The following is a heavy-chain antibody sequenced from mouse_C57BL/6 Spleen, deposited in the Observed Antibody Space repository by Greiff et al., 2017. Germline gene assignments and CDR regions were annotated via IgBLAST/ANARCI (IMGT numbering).Heavy chain of an antibody. D-gene: IGHD2-3*01. J-gene: IGHJ1*03. CDR2: LDPSDSYT. CDR3: ARSYDKGYFDV. CDR1: GYTFTSYW. Sequence: VQLQQPGAELVMPGASVKLSCKASGYTFTSYWMHWVKQRPGQGLEWIGELDPSDSYTNYNQKFKGKSALTVDKSSSTAYMQLSSLTSEDSAVYYCARSYDKGYFDVGGTGTTVTVSS. V-gene: IGHV1-69*01.